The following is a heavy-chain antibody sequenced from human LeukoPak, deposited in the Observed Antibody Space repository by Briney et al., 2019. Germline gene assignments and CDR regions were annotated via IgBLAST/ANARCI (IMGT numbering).Heavy chain of an antibody. V-gene: IGHV4-39*07. CDR2: IYYSGST. Sequence: PSETLSLTCTVSGGSISSSSYYWGWIRQPPGKGLEWIGSIYYSGSTYYNPSLKSRVTISVDTSKNQFSLKLSSVTAADTAVYYCARDRNSGSPGAGRRAFDIWGQGTMVTVSS. D-gene: IGHD1-26*01. J-gene: IGHJ3*02. CDR3: ARDRNSGSPGAGRRAFDI. CDR1: GGSISSSSYY.